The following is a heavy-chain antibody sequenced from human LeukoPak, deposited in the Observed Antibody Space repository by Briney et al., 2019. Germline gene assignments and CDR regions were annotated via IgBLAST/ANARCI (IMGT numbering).Heavy chain of an antibody. CDR3: ATSWARPMTAIYLFDY. V-gene: IGHV1-24*01. CDR2: FDPEDGET. D-gene: IGHD2-21*02. J-gene: IGHJ4*02. Sequence: ASVNVSCTVSGYTLTELSMHWVRQAPGKGLEWMGGFDPEDGETIYAQKFQGRVTMTEDTSTDTAYMELSSLRSEGTAVYYCATSWARPMTAIYLFDYWGQGTLVTV. CDR1: GYTLTELS.